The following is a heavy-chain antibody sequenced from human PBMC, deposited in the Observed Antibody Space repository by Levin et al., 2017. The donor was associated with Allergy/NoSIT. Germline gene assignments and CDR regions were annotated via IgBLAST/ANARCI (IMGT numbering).Heavy chain of an antibody. CDR2: ISYDGTNK. Sequence: LTGGSLRLSCAASGFTFSSYAMHWVRQAPGKGLEWVAVISYDGTNKYYADSVKGRFTISRDDSKNTLYLQMNSLRAEDTAVYYCARGGLGGYHSGSYYKSFDYWGQGTLVTVSS. CDR1: GFTFSSYA. D-gene: IGHD3-10*01. CDR3: ARGGLGGYHSGSYYKSFDY. V-gene: IGHV3-30-3*01. J-gene: IGHJ4*02.